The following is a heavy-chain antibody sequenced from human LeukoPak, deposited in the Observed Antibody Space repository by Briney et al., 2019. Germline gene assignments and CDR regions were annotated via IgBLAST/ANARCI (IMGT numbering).Heavy chain of an antibody. D-gene: IGHD3-16*01. CDR2: MHYDGRNI. Sequence: PGGSLRLSCAASGFTFSSYGMHWVRQAPGKGLEWVAFMHYDGRNILYADSVKGRFSISTDNSKNMVYLQVSSLRAEDTAVYYCAKVTMGDVWFDPWGQRTLVTVSS. CDR1: GFTFSSYG. V-gene: IGHV3-30*02. J-gene: IGHJ5*02. CDR3: AKVTMGDVWFDP.